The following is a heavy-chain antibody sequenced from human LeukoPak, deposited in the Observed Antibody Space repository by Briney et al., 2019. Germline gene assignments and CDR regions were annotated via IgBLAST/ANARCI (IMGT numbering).Heavy chain of an antibody. V-gene: IGHV1-18*01. CDR1: GYTFTSYG. CDR2: ISAYNGNI. J-gene: IGHJ4*02. CDR3: ARVLRLTVTTPFDY. Sequence: GASVKVSCKASGYTFTSYGISWVRQAPGQGLEWMGWISAYNGNINYAQELQGRVTMTTDTSTSTAYMELRSLRSDDTAVYYCARVLRLTVTTPFDYWGQGTLVTVSS. D-gene: IGHD4-17*01.